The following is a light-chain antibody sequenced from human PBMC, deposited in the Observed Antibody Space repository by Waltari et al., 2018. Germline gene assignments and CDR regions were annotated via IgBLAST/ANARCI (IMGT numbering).Light chain of an antibody. J-gene: IGKJ4*01. CDR2: SAS. Sequence: EVVMTQSPATLSVSPGATAPLSCRASQSVDSNLAWYQQKPGQAPKFLIVSASTRATGIPARFSGGGFGTEFTLTINSLQSEDFAVYYCLQYNDWPPLTFGGGTKVEMK. V-gene: IGKV3-15*01. CDR3: LQYNDWPPLT. CDR1: QSVDSN.